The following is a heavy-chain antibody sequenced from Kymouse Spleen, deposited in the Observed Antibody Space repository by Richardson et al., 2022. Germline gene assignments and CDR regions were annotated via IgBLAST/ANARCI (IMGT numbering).Heavy chain of an antibody. D-gene: IGHD3-10*01. V-gene: IGHV4-59*01. CDR1: GGSISSYY. CDR2: IYYSGST. CDR3: ARYGSGSYYNTFDP. Sequence: QVQLQESGPGLVKPSETLSLTCTVSGGSISSYYWSWIRQPPGKGLEWIGYIYYSGSTNYNPSLKSRVTISVDTSKNQFSLKLSSVTAADTAVYYCARYGSGSYYNTFDPWGQGTLVTVSS. J-gene: IGHJ5*02.